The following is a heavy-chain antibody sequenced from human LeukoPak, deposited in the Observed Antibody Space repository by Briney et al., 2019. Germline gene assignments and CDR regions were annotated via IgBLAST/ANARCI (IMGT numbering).Heavy chain of an antibody. CDR3: ARDRLYCSGGSCYSGWFDP. CDR2: IHYSGST. J-gene: IGHJ5*02. V-gene: IGHV4-31*03. CDR1: GGSISSGGYY. D-gene: IGHD2-15*01. Sequence: SQTLSLTCTVSGGSISSGGYYWSWIRQHPGKGLEWIGYIHYSGSTYYNPSLKSRVTISVDTSKNQFSLKLSSVTAADTAVYYCARDRLYCSGGSCYSGWFDPWGQGTLVTVSS.